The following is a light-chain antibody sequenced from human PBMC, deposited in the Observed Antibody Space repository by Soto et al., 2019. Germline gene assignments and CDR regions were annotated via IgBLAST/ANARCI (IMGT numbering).Light chain of an antibody. CDR2: DGS. Sequence: VLTQSPGTLSLSQGARATLSYWACQKVSSNFFAWYQQKPGKAPRRLIYDGSNRATGIPDRFSGSGSGTDFTLTISRLEPDDFAVCYCQQYNSYTRTFGQGTKVDIK. CDR3: QQYNSYTRT. V-gene: IGKV3-20*01. CDR1: QKVSSNF. J-gene: IGKJ1*01.